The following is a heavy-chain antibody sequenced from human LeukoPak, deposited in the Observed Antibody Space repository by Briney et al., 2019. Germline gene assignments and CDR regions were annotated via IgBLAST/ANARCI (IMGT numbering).Heavy chain of an antibody. Sequence: GGSLRLSCAASGFTFSSYTMNWVRQAPGKGLEWVSSISSSSSCIYYADSVKGRFTISRDNAKNSLYLQMNSLRAEDTAVYYYARGTYYYDSSGYEVYFDYWGQGTLVTVSS. CDR2: ISSSSSCI. CDR3: ARGTYYYDSSGYEVYFDY. CDR1: GFTFSSYT. J-gene: IGHJ4*02. V-gene: IGHV3-21*01. D-gene: IGHD3-22*01.